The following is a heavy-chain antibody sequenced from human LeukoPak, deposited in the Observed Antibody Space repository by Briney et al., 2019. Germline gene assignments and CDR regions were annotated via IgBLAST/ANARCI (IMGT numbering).Heavy chain of an antibody. CDR1: GYTFTSYG. CDR3: ARVRDYYDSSGSPLDY. J-gene: IGHJ4*02. Sequence: GASVKVSCKASGYTFTSYGISWVRQAPGQGLEWMGWISAYNGNTNYAQKLQGRVTMTTDTSTSTAYMELRSLRSDDTAVYYCARVRDYYDSSGSPLDYWGQGTLVTVSS. D-gene: IGHD3-22*01. CDR2: ISAYNGNT. V-gene: IGHV1-18*01.